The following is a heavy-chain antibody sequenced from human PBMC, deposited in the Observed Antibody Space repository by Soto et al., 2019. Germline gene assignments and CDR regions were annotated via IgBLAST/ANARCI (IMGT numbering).Heavy chain of an antibody. V-gene: IGHV2-26*01. Sequence: PTLVNPTETLTLTCNVSGFSLTTGKMGVSWIRQPPGKALEWLAHIFSDNERSYSTSLQGRLTISKDTSGSQVVLSMTNVDPVDTATYYCARMNVDSYQFYYAMDVWGQGTTVTVSS. CDR3: ARMNVDSYQFYYAMDV. J-gene: IGHJ6*02. D-gene: IGHD4-17*01. CDR2: IFSDNER. CDR1: GFSLTTGKMG.